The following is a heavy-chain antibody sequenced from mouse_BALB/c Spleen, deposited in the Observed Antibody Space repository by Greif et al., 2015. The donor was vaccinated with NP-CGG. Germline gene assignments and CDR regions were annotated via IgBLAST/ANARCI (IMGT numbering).Heavy chain of an antibody. D-gene: IGHD2-3*01. Sequence: QVQLQQSGAELMKPGASVKISCKATGYTFSSYWIEWVKQRPGHGLEWIGEILPGSGSTNYNEKFKGKATFTADTSSNTAYMQLSSLTSEDSAVYYCAREADGYFSWFAYWGQGTLVTVSA. J-gene: IGHJ3*01. CDR2: ILPGSGST. CDR3: AREADGYFSWFAY. V-gene: IGHV1-9*01. CDR1: GYTFSSYW.